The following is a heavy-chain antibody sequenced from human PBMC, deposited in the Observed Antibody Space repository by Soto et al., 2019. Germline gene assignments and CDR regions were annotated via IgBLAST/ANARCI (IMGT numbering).Heavy chain of an antibody. D-gene: IGHD3-10*01. CDR3: ARSDREYAYGLNV. Sequence: EAQLVESGGALIQPGGSLRLSCAGAGFSVTDNYITWVRQAPGKGLEWVSLLYSGGRIYYKESVKGRFSIASDTSKNILYLQMDRLRTDGTAVYYCARSDREYAYGLNVWGQGTTVTVSS. V-gene: IGHV3-53*01. CDR1: GFSVTDNY. CDR2: LYSGGRI. J-gene: IGHJ6*02.